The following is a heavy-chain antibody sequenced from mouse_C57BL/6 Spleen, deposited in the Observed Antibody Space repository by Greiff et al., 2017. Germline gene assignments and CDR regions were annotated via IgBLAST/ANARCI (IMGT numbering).Heavy chain of an antibody. CDR1: GYTFTSYW. CDR2: IYPGSGST. CDR3: AREVLLRSGDYFDY. J-gene: IGHJ2*01. V-gene: IGHV1-55*01. Sequence: QVQLKQPGAELVKPGASVKMSCKASGYTFTSYWITWVKQRPGQGLEWIGDIYPGSGSTNYNEKFKSKATLTVDTASSTAYMQLSSLTSEDSAVYDCAREVLLRSGDYFDYWGQGTTLTVSS. D-gene: IGHD1-1*01.